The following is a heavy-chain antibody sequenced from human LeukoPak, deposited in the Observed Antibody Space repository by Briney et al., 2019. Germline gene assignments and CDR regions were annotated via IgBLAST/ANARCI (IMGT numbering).Heavy chain of an antibody. D-gene: IGHD1-14*01. CDR3: ASGHSHRRFFDY. CDR2: FYYSGST. J-gene: IGHJ4*02. CDR1: GGSISSSSYY. Sequence: SETLSLTCTVSGGSISSSSYYWGWIRQPPGEGLEWIGNFYYSGSTCYNPSLKSRVTITVDTSKNQLSLKLSSVTAADTAVYYCASGHSHRRFFDYWGQGTLVTVSS. V-gene: IGHV4-39*01.